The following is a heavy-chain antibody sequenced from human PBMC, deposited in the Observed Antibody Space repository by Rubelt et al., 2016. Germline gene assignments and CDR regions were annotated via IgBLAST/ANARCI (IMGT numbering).Heavy chain of an antibody. D-gene: IGHD6-19*01. Sequence: QLQLQESGPGLVKPSQTLSLTCTVSGGSINRGGYYWTWIRQHPEKRLEWLGHIYSTGVTSYNPSLQSRVSISIATSDKQFALSLTSVTAADTASYYCVRDRGRSGWSYVDYWGQGILVAVSS. CDR2: IYSTGVT. CDR1: GGSINRGGYY. CDR3: VRDRGRSGWSYVDY. V-gene: IGHV4-31*03. J-gene: IGHJ4*02.